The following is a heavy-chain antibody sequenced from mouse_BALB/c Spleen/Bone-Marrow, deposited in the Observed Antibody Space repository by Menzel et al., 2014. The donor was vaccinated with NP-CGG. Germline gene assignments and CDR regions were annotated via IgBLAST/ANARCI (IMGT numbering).Heavy chain of an antibody. CDR2: IRNKANGYAT. V-gene: IGHV7-3*02. CDR1: GFTFTDYY. J-gene: IGHJ3*01. Sequence: EVQRVESGGGLVQPGGSLRLSCATSGFTFTDYYMSWVRQPPGKALEWLGFIRNKANGYATEYNASVRGRFTISRDNSQSILYLQMNTLRAEDSATYYCARNGLAWSAYWGQGTLVTVSA. CDR3: ARNGLAWSAY. D-gene: IGHD4-1*01.